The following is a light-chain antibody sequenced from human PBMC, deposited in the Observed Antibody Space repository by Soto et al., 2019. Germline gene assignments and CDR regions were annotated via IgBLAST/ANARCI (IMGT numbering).Light chain of an antibody. CDR3: QKYNSVPL. Sequence: DIQMTQSPSSLSASVGDRVTITCRASQGISNYIAWYQQKPGKAPKLLISAASTLQSGVPSRFSGSGSGTDFTLPISSLQPEDAATYSCQKYNSVPLFGPGTKVDIK. CDR1: QGISNY. CDR2: AAS. V-gene: IGKV1-27*01. J-gene: IGKJ3*01.